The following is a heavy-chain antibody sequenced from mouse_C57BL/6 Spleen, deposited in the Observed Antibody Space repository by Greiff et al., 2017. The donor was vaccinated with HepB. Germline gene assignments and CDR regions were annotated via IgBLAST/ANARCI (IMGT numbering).Heavy chain of an antibody. CDR1: GFSFNTYA. J-gene: IGHJ4*01. V-gene: IGHV10-1*01. CDR3: VRHLLRGAMDY. CDR2: IRSKSNNYAT. D-gene: IGHD1-1*01. Sequence: EVQLVESGGGLVQPKGSLKLSCAASGFSFNTYAMNWVRQAPGKGLEWVARIRSKSNNYATYYADSVKDRFTISRDDSESMLYLQMNNLKTEDTAMYYCVRHLLRGAMDYWGQGTSVTVSS.